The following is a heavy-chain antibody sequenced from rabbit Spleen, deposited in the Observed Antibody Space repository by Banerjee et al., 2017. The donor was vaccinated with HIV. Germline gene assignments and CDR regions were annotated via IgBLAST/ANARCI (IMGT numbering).Heavy chain of an antibody. J-gene: IGHJ6*01. D-gene: IGHD7-1*01. V-gene: IGHV1S40*01. CDR2: SYAGSSGST. CDR1: GVSFSANSY. CDR3: ARDTGTSFSTYGMDL. Sequence: QSLEESGGDLVKPGASLTLTCTASGVSFSANSYMCWVRQAPGKGLEWIACSYAGSSGSTYYASWAKGRFTVSKTSSTTVTLQMTSLTAADTATYFCARDTGTSFSTYGMDLWGPGTLVTVS.